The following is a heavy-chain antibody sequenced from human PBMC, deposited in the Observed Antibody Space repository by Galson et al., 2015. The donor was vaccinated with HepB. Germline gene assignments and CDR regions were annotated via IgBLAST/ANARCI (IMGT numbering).Heavy chain of an antibody. CDR2: IYYTGNT. CDR3: ARHGSESKTYAADN. CDR1: GDSISSNNYY. V-gene: IGHV4-39*01. J-gene: IGHJ4*02. D-gene: IGHD1-26*01. Sequence: SETLSLTCTVSGDSISSNNYYWGWIRQPPGKGLEWIGSIYYTGNTHYNPSLKRRVTIFGDTSKNQFSLKLNSVTAADTAVYYCARHGSESKTYAADNWGQGTLVTVSS.